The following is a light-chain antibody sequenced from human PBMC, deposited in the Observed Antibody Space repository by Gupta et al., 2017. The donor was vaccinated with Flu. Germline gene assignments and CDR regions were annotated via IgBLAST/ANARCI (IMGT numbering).Light chain of an antibody. CDR2: AAS. CDR3: QQSYSFPYT. Sequence: DRITITCRASQTITTYLNWYQQKPGKAPHLLIYAASNLQTGVPSRFSGNGSATDFTLTINSLQADDFATYYCQQSYSFPYTFGQGTKVDLK. V-gene: IGKV1-39*01. J-gene: IGKJ2*01. CDR1: QTITTY.